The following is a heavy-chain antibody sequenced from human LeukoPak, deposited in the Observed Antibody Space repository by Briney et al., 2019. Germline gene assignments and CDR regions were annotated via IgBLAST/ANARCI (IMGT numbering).Heavy chain of an antibody. CDR1: GYTFTSYY. D-gene: IGHD3-9*01. Sequence: ASVKVSCKASGYTFTSYYMHWVRQAPGQGLEWMGIINPSGGSTSYAQKFQGRVTMTRDTSTSTVYMELSSLRSEDTAVYYCARGSQLRYFDWLLYRGSGLGDYWGQGTLVTVSS. V-gene: IGHV1-46*01. CDR3: ARGSQLRYFDWLLYRGSGLGDY. CDR2: INPSGGST. J-gene: IGHJ4*02.